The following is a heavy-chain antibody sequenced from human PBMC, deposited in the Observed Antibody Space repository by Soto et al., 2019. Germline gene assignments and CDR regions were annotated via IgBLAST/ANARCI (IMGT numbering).Heavy chain of an antibody. Sequence: SVKVSCKASGGTFSSYAISWVRQAPGQGLEWMGGIIPIFGTANYAQKFQGRVTITADESTSTAYMELSSLRSEDTAAYYCARVERFLEWLLAPYGMDVWGQGTTVTVSS. V-gene: IGHV1-69*13. CDR3: ARVERFLEWLLAPYGMDV. D-gene: IGHD3-3*01. J-gene: IGHJ6*02. CDR1: GGTFSSYA. CDR2: IIPIFGTA.